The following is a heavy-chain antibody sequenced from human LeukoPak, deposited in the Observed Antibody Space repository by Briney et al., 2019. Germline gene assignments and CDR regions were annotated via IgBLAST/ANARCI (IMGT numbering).Heavy chain of an antibody. Sequence: GRSLRLSCAASGFTFNSYGMHWVRQAPGEGLEWVAVISSDGSKKYYADSVKGRFTISRDNSKNTLYLQMNSLRAEDTAVYYCARWSSNFDYWGQGTLVTVSS. CDR3: ARWSSNFDY. D-gene: IGHD1-26*01. CDR1: GFTFNSYG. J-gene: IGHJ4*02. V-gene: IGHV3-30*03. CDR2: ISSDGSKK.